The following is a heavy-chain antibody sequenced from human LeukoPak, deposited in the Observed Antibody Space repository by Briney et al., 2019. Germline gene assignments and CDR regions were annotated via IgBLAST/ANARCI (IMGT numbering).Heavy chain of an antibody. CDR2: IGSRGTYI. V-gene: IGHV3-21*01. Sequence: GGSLRLSCEASGFLFSNYRMNWVRQAPGKGLEWVSSIGSRGTYIYYADSVKGRFTISRDNAKNSVYLRMNSLRDEDTAVYYCARDRSSSWYSDWGQGTLVTVSS. CDR1: GFLFSNYR. D-gene: IGHD6-13*01. CDR3: ARDRSSSWYSD. J-gene: IGHJ4*02.